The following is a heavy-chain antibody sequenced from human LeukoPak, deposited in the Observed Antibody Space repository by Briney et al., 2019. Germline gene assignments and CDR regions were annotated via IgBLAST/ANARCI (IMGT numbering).Heavy chain of an antibody. J-gene: IGHJ6*02. V-gene: IGHV3-33*01. D-gene: IGHD3-3*01. Sequence: GGSLRLSCAASGFTFSSYGMHWVRHAPGKGLEWLAVIWYDGSNKYYADSVKGRFTISRDNSKNTLYLQMNSLRDEDTAVYYCARDLLLEWLLFDYYYYGMDVWGQGTTVTVSS. CDR3: ARDLLLEWLLFDYYYYGMDV. CDR1: GFTFSSYG. CDR2: IWYDGSNK.